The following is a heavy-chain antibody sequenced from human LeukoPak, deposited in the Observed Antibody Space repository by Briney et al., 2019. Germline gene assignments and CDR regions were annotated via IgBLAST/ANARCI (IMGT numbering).Heavy chain of an antibody. J-gene: IGHJ4*02. D-gene: IGHD4-17*01. CDR2: IYSGGST. Sequence: GGSLRLSCAAAGFAVSSNYMSWVRQAPGKGLEWVSVIYSGGSTYYADSVKGRFTISRDNSKNTLYLQMNSLRAEDTAVYYCARFTYGDYPEGGYFDYWGQGTLVTVSS. V-gene: IGHV3-66*02. CDR3: ARFTYGDYPEGGYFDY. CDR1: GFAVSSNY.